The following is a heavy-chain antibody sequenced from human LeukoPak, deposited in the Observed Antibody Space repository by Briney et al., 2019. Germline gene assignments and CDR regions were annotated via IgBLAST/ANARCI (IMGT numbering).Heavy chain of an antibody. V-gene: IGHV3-23*01. CDR1: GFTFNRNA. Sequence: GGSPRLSCAASGFTFNRNAISWVRQAPGKGLEWVSTIGGSGDKTFYADSVKGRFTISRDNSKNMVHLQMNSLTGEDTALYYCVRRGDASSGWGDHDFWGQGALVTVSS. D-gene: IGHD6-19*01. CDR3: VRRGDASSGWGDHDF. J-gene: IGHJ4*02. CDR2: IGGSGDKT.